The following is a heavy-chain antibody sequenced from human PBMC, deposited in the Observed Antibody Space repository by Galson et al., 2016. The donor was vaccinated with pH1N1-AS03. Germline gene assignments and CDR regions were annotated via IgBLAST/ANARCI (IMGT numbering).Heavy chain of an antibody. CDR1: GFTFSSYW. CDR2: IKEDGSVK. V-gene: IGHV3-7*03. D-gene: IGHD6-13*01. J-gene: IGHJ4*02. Sequence: SLRLSCAGSGFTFSSYWMSWVRPAPGKGLEWVANIKEDGSVKYYVDSVKGRFTISRDNAKNSVYLQMNSLRADDTAVYYCARAIGAAGSAWGQGTLVTVSS. CDR3: ARAIGAAGSA.